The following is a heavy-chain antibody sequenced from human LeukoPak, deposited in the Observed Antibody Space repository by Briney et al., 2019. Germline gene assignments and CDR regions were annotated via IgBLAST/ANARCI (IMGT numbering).Heavy chain of an antibody. D-gene: IGHD6-19*01. CDR1: GFTFGIYW. V-gene: IGHV3-7*04. J-gene: IGHJ4*02. CDR3: ARDYYGSGWYGDY. Sequence: GGSLRLSCAASGFTFGIYWMSWVRQAPGKGLEWVANIKQDGSEKFYVDSVKGRFTLSRDNAKNSLFLQMNSLRAEDTAVYYCARDYYGSGWYGDYWGQGTLVTVPS. CDR2: IKQDGSEK.